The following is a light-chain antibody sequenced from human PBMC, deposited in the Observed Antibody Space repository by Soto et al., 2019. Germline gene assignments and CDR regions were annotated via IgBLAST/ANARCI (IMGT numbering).Light chain of an antibody. Sequence: QSVLTQPRSVSGSPGQSVTISCTGTSSDVGGYNYVSWYQQHPGKAPKLMIYDVIKRPSGVPDRFSGSKSGNSASLTISGLQAEDEADYFCCSYAGSYTYVFGTGTKVIV. CDR2: DVI. CDR1: SSDVGGYNY. V-gene: IGLV2-11*01. CDR3: CSYAGSYTYV. J-gene: IGLJ1*01.